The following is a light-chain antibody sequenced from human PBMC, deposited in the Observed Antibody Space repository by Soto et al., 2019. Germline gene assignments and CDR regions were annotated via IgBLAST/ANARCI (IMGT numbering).Light chain of an antibody. CDR3: QQYNGYSRT. CDR2: DAS. CDR1: QSISDS. J-gene: IGKJ1*01. Sequence: DVQMTQSPSTLSASVGDRVTMTCRASQSISDSLAWYQQKPGKAPDLLISDASSLERGVPSRFSGSGSGTEFTLTISSMQPDDFATYYCQQYNGYSRTFGRGTKVDIK. V-gene: IGKV1-5*01.